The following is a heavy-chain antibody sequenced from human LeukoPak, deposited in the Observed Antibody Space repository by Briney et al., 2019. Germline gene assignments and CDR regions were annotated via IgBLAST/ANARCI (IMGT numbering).Heavy chain of an antibody. CDR1: GGTFSSYA. V-gene: IGHV1-69*06. D-gene: IGHD3-22*01. J-gene: IGHJ6*03. Sequence: SVKVSCKASGGTFSSYAISWVRQAPGQGLEWMGGIIPIFGRANYAQKFQGRVTITADKSTSTAYMELSSLRSEDTAVYYCAREGPNYYDSSGYLTGDYYYYMDVWGKGTTVTVSS. CDR3: AREGPNYYDSSGYLTGDYYYYMDV. CDR2: IIPIFGRA.